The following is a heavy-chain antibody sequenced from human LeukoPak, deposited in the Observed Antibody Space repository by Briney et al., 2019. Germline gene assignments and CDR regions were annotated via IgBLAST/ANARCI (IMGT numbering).Heavy chain of an antibody. CDR1: GYTFTGYY. D-gene: IGHD6-19*01. V-gene: IGHV1-2*02. Sequence: ASVKVSCKASGYTFTGYYMHWVRQAPGQGLEWMGWINPNSGGTNYAQKFQGRVTMTRDTSISTAYMELSRLRSDDTAVYYCAKDVNGDSSGWYNYWGQGTLVTVSS. CDR2: INPNSGGT. CDR3: AKDVNGDSSGWYNY. J-gene: IGHJ4*02.